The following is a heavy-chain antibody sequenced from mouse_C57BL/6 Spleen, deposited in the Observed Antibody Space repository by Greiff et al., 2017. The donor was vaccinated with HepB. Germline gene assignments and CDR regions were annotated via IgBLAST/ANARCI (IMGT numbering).Heavy chain of an antibody. CDR2: IDPENGDT. CDR3: TLITTVVGAMDY. V-gene: IGHV14-4*01. Sequence: EVKLMESGAELVRPGASVKLSCTASGFNIKDDYMHWVKQRPEQGLEWIGWIDPENGDTEYASKFQGKATITADTSSNTAYLQLSSLTSEDTAVYYCTLITTVVGAMDYWGQGTSVTVSS. CDR1: GFNIKDDY. D-gene: IGHD1-1*01. J-gene: IGHJ4*01.